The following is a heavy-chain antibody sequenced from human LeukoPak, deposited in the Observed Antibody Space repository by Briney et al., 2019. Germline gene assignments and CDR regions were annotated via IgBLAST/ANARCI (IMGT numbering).Heavy chain of an antibody. J-gene: IGHJ4*02. CDR3: AHSQYYYDSSGYPSPIFDY. D-gene: IGHD3-22*01. Sequence: SGPTLVKPTQTLTLTCTFSGFSLSTSGVGVGWIRQPPGEALEWLALIYWDDNKRYSPSLKSRLTITKDTSKNQVVLTMTNMDPMDTATYYCAHSQYYYDSSGYPSPIFDYWGQGTLVTVSS. CDR2: IYWDDNK. CDR1: GFSLSTSGVG. V-gene: IGHV2-5*02.